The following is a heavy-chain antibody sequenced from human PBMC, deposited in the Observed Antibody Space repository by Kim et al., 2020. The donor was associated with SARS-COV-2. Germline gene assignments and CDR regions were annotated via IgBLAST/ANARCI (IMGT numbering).Heavy chain of an antibody. CDR1: GFTFSSYS. V-gene: IGHV3-21*04. CDR3: GPRGVVVVAATGAWNGY. CDR2: ISSSSSYI. D-gene: IGHD2-15*01. Sequence: GGSLRLSCAASGFTFSSYSMNWVRQAPGKGLEWVSSISSSSSYIYYADSVKGRFTISRDNAKNSLYLQMNSLRAEDTAVYYCGPRGVVVVAATGAWNGYWGQGTLVTVSS. J-gene: IGHJ4*02.